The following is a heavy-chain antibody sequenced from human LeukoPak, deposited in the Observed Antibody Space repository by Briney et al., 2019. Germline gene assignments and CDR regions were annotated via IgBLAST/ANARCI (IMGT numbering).Heavy chain of an antibody. Sequence: PSETLSLTCTVSGGSISSYYWSWIRQPPGKGLEWIGYIYYSGSTNYNPSLKSRVTISVDTSKNQFSLKLSSVTAADTAVYYCARVAYSSGNIDYWGQGTLVTVSS. CDR3: ARVAYSSGNIDY. CDR1: GGSISSYY. D-gene: IGHD6-19*01. V-gene: IGHV4-59*01. J-gene: IGHJ4*02. CDR2: IYYSGST.